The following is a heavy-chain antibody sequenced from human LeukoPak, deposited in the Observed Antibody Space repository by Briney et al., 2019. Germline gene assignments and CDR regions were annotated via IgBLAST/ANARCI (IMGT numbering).Heavy chain of an antibody. CDR1: GYTFTSYY. CDR2: INPSGGST. CDR3: ARTDFYYDSSGYYYGLWGDDAFDI. D-gene: IGHD3-22*01. V-gene: IGHV1-46*01. Sequence: ASVKVSCKASGYTFTSYYMHWVRQAPGQGLEWMGIINPSGGSTSYAQKFQGRVTMTRDTSTSTVYMVLSSLRSEDTAVYYCARTDFYYDSSGYYYGLWGDDAFDIWGQGTMVTVSS. J-gene: IGHJ3*02.